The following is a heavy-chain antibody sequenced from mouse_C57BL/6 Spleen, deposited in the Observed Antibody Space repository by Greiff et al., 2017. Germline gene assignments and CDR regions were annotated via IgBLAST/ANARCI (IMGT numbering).Heavy chain of an antibody. D-gene: IGHD1-1*01. CDR3: ARNYGSSGRYAMDY. CDR1: GYSFTDYN. V-gene: IGHV1-39*01. J-gene: IGHJ4*01. Sequence: EVQLQQSGPELVKPGASVKISCKASGYSFTDYNMNWVKQSNGKSLEWIGVINPNYGTTSYNQKFKGKATLTVDQSSSTAYMQLNSLTSEDSAVYDCARNYGSSGRYAMDYWGQGTSVTVSS. CDR2: INPNYGTT.